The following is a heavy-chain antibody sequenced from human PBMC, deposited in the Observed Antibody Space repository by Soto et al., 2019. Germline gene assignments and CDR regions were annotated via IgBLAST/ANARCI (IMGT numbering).Heavy chain of an antibody. CDR2: IYTSGST. CDR3: ARDFGRSGNFWSGHNWFDP. D-gene: IGHD3-3*01. CDR1: GGSISSYY. V-gene: IGHV4-4*07. J-gene: IGHJ5*02. Sequence: QVQLQESGPGLVKPSETLSLTCTVSGGSISSYYWSWIRQPAGKGLEWIGRIYTSGSTNYNPSLKSRVTMSVDTSKNQFSLKLSSVTAADTAVYYCARDFGRSGNFWSGHNWFDPWGQGTLVTVSS.